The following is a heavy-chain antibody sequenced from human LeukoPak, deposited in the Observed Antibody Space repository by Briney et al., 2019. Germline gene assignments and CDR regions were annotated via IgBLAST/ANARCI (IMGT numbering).Heavy chain of an antibody. V-gene: IGHV5-51*01. D-gene: IGHD6-19*01. Sequence: GESLKISCQGSGYSFTTYWIVWVRQMPGKGLEWMGIIYPDDSDTRYSPSFQGQVTISVDKSNSTAFLQWSSLKASDTALYYCARGGSGWFHNYDYWGQGTLVTVSS. CDR1: GYSFTTYW. CDR2: IYPDDSDT. J-gene: IGHJ4*02. CDR3: ARGGSGWFHNYDY.